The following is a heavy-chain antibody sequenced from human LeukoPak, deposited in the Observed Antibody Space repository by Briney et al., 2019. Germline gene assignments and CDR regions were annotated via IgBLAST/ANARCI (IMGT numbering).Heavy chain of an antibody. J-gene: IGHJ4*02. CDR3: ARDMYYYDSSGYPIADY. V-gene: IGHV3-20*04. CDR2: INWNGGST. Sequence: GGSLRLSCAASGFTFDDYGMSWVRQAPGKGLEWVSGINWNGGSTGYADSVKGRLTISRDNAKNSLYLQMNSLRAEDTALYYCARDMYYYDSSGYPIADYWGQGTLVTVSS. CDR1: GFTFDDYG. D-gene: IGHD3-22*01.